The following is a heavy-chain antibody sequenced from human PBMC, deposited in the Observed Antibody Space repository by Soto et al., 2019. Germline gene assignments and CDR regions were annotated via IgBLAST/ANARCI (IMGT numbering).Heavy chain of an antibody. CDR3: ARIGIAVAGTPRAGWYFDL. D-gene: IGHD6-19*01. CDR2: ISAYNGNT. V-gene: IGHV1-18*01. Sequence: ASVKVSCKASGYTFTSYGISWVRQAPGQGLEWMGWISAYNGNTNYAQKLQGRVTMTTDTSTSTAYMELRSLRPDDTAVYYCARIGIAVAGTPRAGWYFDLWGRGTLVTVSS. CDR1: GYTFTSYG. J-gene: IGHJ2*01.